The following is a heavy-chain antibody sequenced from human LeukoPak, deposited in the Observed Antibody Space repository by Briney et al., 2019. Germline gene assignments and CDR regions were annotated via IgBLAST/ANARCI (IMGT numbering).Heavy chain of an antibody. D-gene: IGHD3-10*01. CDR1: GGSISGYY. J-gene: IGHJ5*02. V-gene: IGHV4-59*01. CDR3: ARAGWFGELAAPFDP. Sequence: PSETLSLTCTVSGGSISGYYWSRIRQPPGKGLEWIGYIYYSGSTNYNPSLKSRVTISVDTSKNQFSLKLSSVTAADTAVYYCARAGWFGELAAPFDPWGQGTLVTVSS. CDR2: IYYSGST.